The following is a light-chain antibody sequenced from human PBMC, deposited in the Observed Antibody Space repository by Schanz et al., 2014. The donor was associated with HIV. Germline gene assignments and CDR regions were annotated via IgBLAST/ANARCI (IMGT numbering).Light chain of an antibody. CDR3: LSYDSSRSGPSV. CDR1: RSNIGAGYD. Sequence: QSVLTQPPSVSGAPGQRVTISCTGSRSNIGAGYDVHWYQQLPGTAPKLLIYGNTNRPSGVPDRFSGSKSGTSVSLAITGLQAEDEADYYCLSYDSSRSGPSVFGTGTKLPS. V-gene: IGLV1-40*01. J-gene: IGLJ1*01. CDR2: GNT.